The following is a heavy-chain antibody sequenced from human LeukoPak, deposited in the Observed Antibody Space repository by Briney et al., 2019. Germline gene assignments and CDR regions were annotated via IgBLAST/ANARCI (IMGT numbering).Heavy chain of an antibody. CDR1: GYTFTGYY. J-gene: IGHJ4*02. CDR3: AREVGEDYFDY. D-gene: IGHD1-26*01. Sequence: GASVKVSCKASGYTFTGYYMHWVRQAPGQGLEWMGWINPNSGGTNYAQKFQGWVTMTRGTSISTAYMELSRLRSDDTAVYYCAREVGEDYFDYWGQGTLVTVSS. CDR2: INPNSGGT. V-gene: IGHV1-2*04.